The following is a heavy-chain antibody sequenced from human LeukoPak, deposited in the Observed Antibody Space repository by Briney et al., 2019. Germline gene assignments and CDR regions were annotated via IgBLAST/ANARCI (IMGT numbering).Heavy chain of an antibody. CDR2: INPNSGGT. D-gene: IGHD3-22*01. CDR3: ATLLYYYDSSGYFFDY. J-gene: IGHJ4*02. V-gene: IGHV1-2*06. Sequence: ASVKVSCKASGDTFTGYYMHWVRQAPGQGLEWMGRINPNSGGTNYAQKLQGRVTMTRDTSISTAYMELSRLRSDDTAVYYCATLLYYYDSSGYFFDYWGQGTLVTVSS. CDR1: GDTFTGYY.